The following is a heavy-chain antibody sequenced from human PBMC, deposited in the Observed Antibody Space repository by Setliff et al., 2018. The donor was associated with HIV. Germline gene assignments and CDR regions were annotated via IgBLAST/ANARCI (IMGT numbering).Heavy chain of an antibody. V-gene: IGHV4-38-2*02. CDR3: AREDAGAVATPSCFQH. CDR2: IYHSGST. D-gene: IGHD6-19*01. J-gene: IGHJ1*01. CDR1: GYSISSGYY. Sequence: ASETLSLTCAVSGYSISSGYYWGWIRRPPGKGLEWIGSIYHSGSTYYNPSLKSRVTISVDTSKNQFSLKLSSVTAADTAVYYCAREDAGAVATPSCFQHWGQGTLVTVSS.